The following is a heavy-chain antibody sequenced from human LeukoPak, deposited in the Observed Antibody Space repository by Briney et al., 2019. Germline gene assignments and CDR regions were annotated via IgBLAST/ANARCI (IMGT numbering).Heavy chain of an antibody. Sequence: PGGSLRLSCAASGFTFDNYAMHWVRHAPGKGLEWVSGISWNSGSIGYADSVKGRFTISRDNAKNSLYLQMNSLRAEDTALYYCAKDARYCRGSSGYLGAGWFDPWGQGTRDSVSS. J-gene: IGHJ5*02. CDR3: AKDARYCRGSSGYLGAGWFDP. CDR1: GFTFDNYA. V-gene: IGHV3-9*01. CDR2: ISWNSGSI. D-gene: IGHD2-15*01.